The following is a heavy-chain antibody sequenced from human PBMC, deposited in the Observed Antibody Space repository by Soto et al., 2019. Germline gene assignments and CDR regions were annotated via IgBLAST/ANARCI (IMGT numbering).Heavy chain of an antibody. CDR3: ARDLSLNWFDS. Sequence: EVQLVESGGGLVQPGGSLRLSCAASGFTFNTYIMTWVRQAPGKGLAWSSYISSSSSIRYYADSVKGRFNISRDNAKKSLDLQMNTLRSYDTAVYYWARDLSLNWFDSWGQGTLVPVSS. V-gene: IGHV3-48*01. J-gene: IGHJ5*01. CDR2: ISSSSSIR. CDR1: GFTFNTYI.